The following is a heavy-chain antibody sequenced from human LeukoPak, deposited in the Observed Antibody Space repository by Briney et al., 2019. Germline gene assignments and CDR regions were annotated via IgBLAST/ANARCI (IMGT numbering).Heavy chain of an antibody. V-gene: IGHV1-69*06. CDR1: GGTFSSYA. CDR2: IIPIFGTA. J-gene: IGHJ6*03. Sequence: GASVKVSCKASGGTFSSYAISWVRQAPGQGLEWMGGIIPIFGTANYAQKFQGRVTITADKSTSTAYMELSSLRSEDTAVYYCASTRLRYFDWYTDVWGKGTTVTVSS. CDR3: ASTRLRYFDWYTDV. D-gene: IGHD3-9*01.